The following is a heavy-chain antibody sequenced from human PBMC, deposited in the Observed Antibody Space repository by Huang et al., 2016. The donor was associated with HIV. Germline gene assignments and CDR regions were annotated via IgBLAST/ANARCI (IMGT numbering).Heavy chain of an antibody. D-gene: IGHD5-18*01. V-gene: IGHV1-18*01. J-gene: IGHJ6*03. Sequence: QVQLVQSGAEVKKPGASVKVSCTASGYTFSSFGISWVRQAPGQGLEWVGWISVYNGNKKFGQKFQGRITMTTDTSTSTAYMELRSLRSDDTAVYYCARGGGIQLWLLGYYYMDVWGNGTTVTVSS. CDR1: GYTFSSFG. CDR3: ARGGGIQLWLLGYYYMDV. CDR2: ISVYNGNK.